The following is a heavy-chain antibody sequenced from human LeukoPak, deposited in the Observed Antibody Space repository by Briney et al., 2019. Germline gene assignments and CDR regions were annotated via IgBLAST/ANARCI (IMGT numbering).Heavy chain of an antibody. V-gene: IGHV4-59*01. Sequence: SETLSLTCTVSGGSISSYYWSWIRQPPGKGVEWIGYIYYSGSTNYNPSLKSRVTISVDTSKNQFSLKLSSVTAADTAVYYCARVQSGATGYYYYAMDVWGQGTTVTVSS. D-gene: IGHD1-26*01. CDR1: GGSISSYY. J-gene: IGHJ6*02. CDR3: ARVQSGATGYYYYAMDV. CDR2: IYYSGST.